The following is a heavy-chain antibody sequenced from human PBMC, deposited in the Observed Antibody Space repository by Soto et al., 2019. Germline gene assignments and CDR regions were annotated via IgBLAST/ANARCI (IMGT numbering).Heavy chain of an antibody. D-gene: IGHD6-19*01. V-gene: IGHV4-4*07. J-gene: IGHJ4*02. Sequence: QVQLQESGPGLVKPSETLSLTCTVSGGSISSYYWNWIRQPAGKGLEWIGQIYASGTTNYNPSLKRRVTMSVDTSKNQFSLNVSSVTAADTAVYYCARGPPIDSSAWYVNYWGQGTLVTVSS. CDR2: IYASGTT. CDR1: GGSISSYY. CDR3: ARGPPIDSSAWYVNY.